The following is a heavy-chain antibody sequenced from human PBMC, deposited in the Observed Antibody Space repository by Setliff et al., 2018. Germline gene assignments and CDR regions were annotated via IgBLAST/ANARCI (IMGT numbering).Heavy chain of an antibody. V-gene: IGHV4-34*01. D-gene: IGHD6-6*01. CDR2: ITHTGTTGST. J-gene: IGHJ4*02. Sequence: PSETLSLTCAASGGTFTYYYWTWIRQSPAKGLEWIGEITHTGTTGSTKYNPSLKSRVTMSIDTSKNQFSLMVTSVTAADTAVYYCARGRNVASRLLDSWGQGTLVTSPQ. CDR1: GGTFTYYY. CDR3: ARGRNVASRLLDS.